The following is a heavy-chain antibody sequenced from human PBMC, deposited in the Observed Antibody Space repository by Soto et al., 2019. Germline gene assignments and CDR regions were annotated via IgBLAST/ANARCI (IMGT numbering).Heavy chain of an antibody. J-gene: IGHJ6*02. CDR3: ASDMVVRYYLRDYYYGMDV. Sequence: AGESLRLSCAASGFTFSSYWISWVRQAPGKGLGWVANIKQDGSENYYVDSVKGRFTITRDNAKNSLYLQMNSLSAEDTAVYYCASDMVVRYYLRDYYYGMDVWGQGTKVTVYS. D-gene: IGHD3-10*02. CDR1: GFTFSSYW. V-gene: IGHV3-7*03. CDR2: IKQDGSEN.